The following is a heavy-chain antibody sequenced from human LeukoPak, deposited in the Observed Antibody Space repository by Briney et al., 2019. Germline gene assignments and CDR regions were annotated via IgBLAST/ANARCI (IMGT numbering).Heavy chain of an antibody. J-gene: IGHJ4*02. CDR3: ARGESSSGYYTPPFDY. CDR1: GFTFSSYA. CDR2: ISGSGGST. V-gene: IGHV3-23*01. Sequence: GGSLRLSCAASGFTFSSYAMSWVRQAPGKGLEWVSAISGSGGSTYYADSVKGRFTISRDKSKNTLYLQMNSLGAEDAAVYYCARGESSSGYYTPPFDYWGQGTLVTVSS. D-gene: IGHD3-22*01.